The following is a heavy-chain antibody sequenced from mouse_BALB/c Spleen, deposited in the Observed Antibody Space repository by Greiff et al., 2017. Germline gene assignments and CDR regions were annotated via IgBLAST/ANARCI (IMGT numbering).Heavy chain of an antibody. CDR3: ARYYGRRFDV. CDR2: ISYSGST. J-gene: IGHJ1*01. Sequence: VQLKESGPGLVKPSQSLSLTCTVTGYSITSDYAWNWIRQFPGNKLEWMGYISYSGSTSYNPSLKSRISITRDTSKNQFFLQLNSVTTEDTATYYCARYYGRRFDVWGAGTTVTVSS. CDR1: GYSITSDYA. V-gene: IGHV3-2*02. D-gene: IGHD1-1*01.